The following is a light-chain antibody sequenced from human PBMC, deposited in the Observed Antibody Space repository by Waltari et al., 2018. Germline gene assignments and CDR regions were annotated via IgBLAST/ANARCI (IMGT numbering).Light chain of an antibody. V-gene: IGLV3-10*01. CDR2: EDT. Sequence: SYELTQPPSLSVSPGQTPRIPCPGDALPKKNVYWYQQKSGQAPVLFIYEDTERPSGIPERFSGSSSGTMATLTISGAQVEDEADYYCYSGDDSGNQEVFGGGTKLTVL. J-gene: IGLJ2*01. CDR1: ALPKKN. CDR3: YSGDDSGNQEV.